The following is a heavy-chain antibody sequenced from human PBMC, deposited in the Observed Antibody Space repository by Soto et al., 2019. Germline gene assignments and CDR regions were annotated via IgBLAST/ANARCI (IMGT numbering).Heavy chain of an antibody. Sequence: EVQLVESGGGLVQPGRSLRLSCAASGFTFDDYAMHWVRQAPGKGLEWVSGISWNSCSIGYADSVKGRFTISRDNAKNSLDLQMNSLRAEDMALYYCAKGVYGSGSYYVGAFDIWGQGTMVSVSS. CDR3: AKGVYGSGSYYVGAFDI. V-gene: IGHV3-9*03. J-gene: IGHJ3*02. D-gene: IGHD3-10*01. CDR1: GFTFDDYA. CDR2: ISWNSCSI.